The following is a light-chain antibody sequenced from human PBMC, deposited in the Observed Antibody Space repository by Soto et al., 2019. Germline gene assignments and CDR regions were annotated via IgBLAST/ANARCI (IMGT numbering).Light chain of an antibody. J-gene: IGKJ1*01. CDR2: QAS. Sequence: DIQLTQSPSSLSASVGDRLTITCRASQSISTFLNWYQQKPGKAPKFLICQASNLQSGVPSRFSGSGSGTEFTLTISSLQPDDFATYYCQHYNSYPWAFGQGTKVDIK. V-gene: IGKV1-5*03. CDR3: QHYNSYPWA. CDR1: QSISTF.